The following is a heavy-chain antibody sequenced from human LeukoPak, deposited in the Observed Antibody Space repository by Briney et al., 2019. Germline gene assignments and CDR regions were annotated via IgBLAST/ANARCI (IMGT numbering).Heavy chain of an antibody. J-gene: IGHJ4*02. V-gene: IGHV3-23*01. CDR2: ISPSGDAT. CDR1: GFIFSSHG. Sequence: GGSLRLSCAASGFIFSSHGMNWVRQAPGKGLEWVSGISPSGDATFYADSVKGRFTISRDNAKNSLYLQMNSLRAEDTALYYCAREGSSWYNWGQGTLVTVSS. CDR3: AREGSSWYN. D-gene: IGHD6-13*01.